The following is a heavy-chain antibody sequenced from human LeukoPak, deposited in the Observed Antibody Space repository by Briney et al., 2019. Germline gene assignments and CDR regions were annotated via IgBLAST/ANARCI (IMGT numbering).Heavy chain of an antibody. CDR3: ARDVNWNYAYRYYYFDY. CDR2: ISAYNGNT. D-gene: IGHD1-7*01. J-gene: IGHJ4*02. V-gene: IGHV1-18*01. Sequence: GASVKVSCKASGYTFTSYGISGVRQAPGQGLEWMGWISAYNGNTNYAQKLQGRVTMTTDTSTSTAYMELRSLRSDDTAVYYCARDVNWNYAYRYYYFDYWGQGTLVTVSS. CDR1: GYTFTSYG.